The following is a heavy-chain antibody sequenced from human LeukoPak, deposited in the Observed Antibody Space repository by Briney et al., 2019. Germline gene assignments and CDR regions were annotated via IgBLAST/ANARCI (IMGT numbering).Heavy chain of an antibody. D-gene: IGHD1-26*01. CDR1: GGSISSGGYY. Sequence: SETLSLTCTVSGGSISSGGYYWSWIRQPPGKGLEWIGYIYHSGSTYYNPSLKSRVTISVDRSKNQFSLKLSSVTAADTAVYYCASFSGGYPVDYWGQGTLVTVSS. CDR2: IYHSGST. CDR3: ASFSGGYPVDY. J-gene: IGHJ4*02. V-gene: IGHV4-30-2*01.